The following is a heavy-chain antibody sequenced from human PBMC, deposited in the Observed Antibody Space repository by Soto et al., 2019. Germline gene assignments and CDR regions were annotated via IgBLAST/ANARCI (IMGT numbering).Heavy chain of an antibody. CDR3: AKKGYYASGKINLFDS. Sequence: PSETLSLTCAVSGYSINDDYYWGWIRQPPGKGLEWIGSVDQSGRTYYSSSLRSRLTIFRDPSKNQVSLRLTSVTAADTAIYYCAKKGYYASGKINLFDSWGQGTLDTVSS. J-gene: IGHJ4*02. D-gene: IGHD3-10*01. CDR1: GYSINDDYY. CDR2: VDQSGRT. V-gene: IGHV4-38-2*01.